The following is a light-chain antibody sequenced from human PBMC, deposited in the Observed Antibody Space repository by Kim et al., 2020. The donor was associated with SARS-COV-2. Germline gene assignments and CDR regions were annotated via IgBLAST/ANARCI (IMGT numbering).Light chain of an antibody. Sequence: LTQPASVSGSPGQSITISCTGTSSDVGGYNYVSWYQQHPGKAPKLMIYDVSNRPSGVSNRFSGSKSGNTASLTISVLQAEDEADYYCSSYTSSSPYVFGTGTKVTVL. V-gene: IGLV2-14*03. CDR1: SSDVGGYNY. CDR3: SSYTSSSPYV. CDR2: DVS. J-gene: IGLJ1*01.